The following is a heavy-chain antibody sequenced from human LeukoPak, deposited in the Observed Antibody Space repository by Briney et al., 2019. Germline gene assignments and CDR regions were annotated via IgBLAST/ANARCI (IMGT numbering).Heavy chain of an antibody. D-gene: IGHD3-3*01. J-gene: IGHJ6*03. CDR2: ISAYNGNT. CDR3: ATPYYDFWSGGYYYYMDV. Sequence: ASVKVSCKASGYTFTSYGISWVRQAPGQGLEWMGWISAYNGNTNYAQKLQGRVTMTRDTSTSTAYMELRSLRSDDTAVYYCATPYYDFWSGGYYYYMDVWGKGTTVTVSS. CDR1: GYTFTSYG. V-gene: IGHV1-18*01.